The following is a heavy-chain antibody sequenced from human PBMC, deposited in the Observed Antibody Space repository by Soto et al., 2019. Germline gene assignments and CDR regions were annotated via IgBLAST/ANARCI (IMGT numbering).Heavy chain of an antibody. CDR2: IDPSDSYI. D-gene: IGHD1-1*01. J-gene: IGHJ4*02. CDR3: AIVTAETAYHYFDP. CDR1: GYKFTNYW. V-gene: IGHV5-10-1*01. Sequence: GESLKISCKGSGYKFTNYWLSWVRQTPGKGLEWMGRIDPSDSYINYSPSFRGHVTISIDESISTAHLQWSSLKASDTATYYCAIVTAETAYHYFDPWGQGTLVTVSS.